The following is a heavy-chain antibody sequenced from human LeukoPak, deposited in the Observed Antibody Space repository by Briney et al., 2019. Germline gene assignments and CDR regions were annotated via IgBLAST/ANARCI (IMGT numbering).Heavy chain of an antibody. CDR1: GFTFSSYA. D-gene: IGHD2-21*01. J-gene: IGHJ4*02. Sequence: GGSLRLSCAASGFTFSSYAMHWVRQAPGKGLEWVAVISYDGSNKYYADSVKGRFTISRDNSKNTLYLQMNSLRAEDTAAYYCAKDSGDQYYFDYWGQGTLVTVSS. CDR2: ISYDGSNK. CDR3: AKDSGDQYYFDY. V-gene: IGHV3-30*04.